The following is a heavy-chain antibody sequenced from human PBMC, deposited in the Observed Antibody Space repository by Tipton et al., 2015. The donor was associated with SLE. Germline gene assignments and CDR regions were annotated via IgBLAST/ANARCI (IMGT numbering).Heavy chain of an antibody. Sequence: SLTCAVYGGSFSGYYWSWIRQPPGKGLEWIGYIYYSGSTNYNPSLKSRVTISVDTSKNQFSLKLSSVTAADTAVYYCARGRDYYGSGSYSYYFDYWGQGTLVTVSS. CDR1: GGSFSGYY. V-gene: IGHV4-59*01. J-gene: IGHJ4*02. D-gene: IGHD3-10*01. CDR3: ARGRDYYGSGSYSYYFDY. CDR2: IYYSGST.